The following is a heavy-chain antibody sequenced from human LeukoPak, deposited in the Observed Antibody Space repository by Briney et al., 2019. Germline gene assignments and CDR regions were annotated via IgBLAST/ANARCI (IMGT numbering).Heavy chain of an antibody. V-gene: IGHV1-2*02. CDR2: INPNSGGT. CDR3: ARDIVVVVAATGDNWFDP. Sequence: ASVTVSFKSSGYTFTGYYMHWVRQAPGQGLEWMGWINPNSGGTNYAQKFQGRVTMTRDTSISTAYMELSRLRSDDTAVYYCARDIVVVVAATGDNWFDPWGQGTLVTVSS. J-gene: IGHJ5*02. CDR1: GYTFTGYY. D-gene: IGHD2-15*01.